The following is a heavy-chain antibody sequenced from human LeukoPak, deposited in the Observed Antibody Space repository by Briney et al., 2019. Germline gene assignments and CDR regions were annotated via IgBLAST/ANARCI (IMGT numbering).Heavy chain of an antibody. CDR3: ASDPGYCRTTTCPNWFDP. V-gene: IGHV1-18*01. Sequence: ASVKVSCKASGYSFTSVGFTWVRQAPGLGLEWMGWISVYNDNAKYSQNFQGRVTLTTDVYTSTASMELRSLRVDDTAVYYCASDPGYCRTTTCPNWFDPWGQGTLVTVSS. J-gene: IGHJ5*02. CDR1: GYSFTSVG. D-gene: IGHD2-2*03. CDR2: ISVYNDNA.